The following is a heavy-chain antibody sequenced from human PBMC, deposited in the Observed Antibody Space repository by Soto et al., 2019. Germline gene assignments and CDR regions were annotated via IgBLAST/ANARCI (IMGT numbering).Heavy chain of an antibody. J-gene: IGHJ4*02. CDR2: ISYDGGNK. V-gene: IGHV3-30-3*01. CDR1: GFSFDIYT. Sequence: QVQLVESGGGVVQPGRPLRLSCAAFGFSFDIYTMHWVRQVPGKGLEWVAVISYDGGNKKYADSVQGRFTISRDNSKNTLHLQMNSLRAEDTAVYYCVGAQELLADPFDYWGQGTLVTVSS. CDR3: VGAQELLADPFDY. D-gene: IGHD6-19*01.